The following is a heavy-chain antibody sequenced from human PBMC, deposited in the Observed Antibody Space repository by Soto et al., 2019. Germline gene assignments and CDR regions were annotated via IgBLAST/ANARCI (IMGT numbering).Heavy chain of an antibody. CDR2: INHSGST. V-gene: IGHV4-34*01. D-gene: IGHD3-22*01. CDR1: GFAFSSYA. J-gene: IGHJ4*02. CDR3: ARGITMIAPDKYYLDS. Sequence: QVQLVESGGGVVQPGRSLRLSCAASGFAFSSYAMHWVRRAPGKGLEWIGEINHSGSTNYNPSLKSRVTISVDTSKNQFSLNLRSVTAADTAVYYCARGITMIAPDKYYLDSWGQGNLVTVSS.